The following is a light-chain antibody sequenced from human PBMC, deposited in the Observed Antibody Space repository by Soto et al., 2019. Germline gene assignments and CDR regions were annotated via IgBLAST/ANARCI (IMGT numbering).Light chain of an antibody. J-gene: IGLJ1*01. CDR2: DVS. CDR1: SSDVGGFIF. V-gene: IGLV2-14*01. Sequence: QSALTQPASVSGSPGQSITISCTGTSSDVGGFIFVSWYQQHPGRAPKLMIYDVSNRPSGVSNRFSGSKSGNTASLTISGLQADDDADYYFVSYTTSASYVFGTGTKVTVL. CDR3: VSYTTSASYV.